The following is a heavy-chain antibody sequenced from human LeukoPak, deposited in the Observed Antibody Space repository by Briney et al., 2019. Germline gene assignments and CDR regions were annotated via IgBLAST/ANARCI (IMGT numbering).Heavy chain of an antibody. D-gene: IGHD2-2*01. Sequence: ASVKVSCKTSGYTFTGYYIHWVRQAPGQGLEWMGWINPNSGDTNYAQKFRGRVTMTRDTFLSTAYMEVSKLISDDTAVYYCARSSSHDYWGQGTLVTVSS. J-gene: IGHJ4*02. CDR3: ARSSSHDY. V-gene: IGHV1-2*02. CDR2: INPNSGDT. CDR1: GYTFTGYY.